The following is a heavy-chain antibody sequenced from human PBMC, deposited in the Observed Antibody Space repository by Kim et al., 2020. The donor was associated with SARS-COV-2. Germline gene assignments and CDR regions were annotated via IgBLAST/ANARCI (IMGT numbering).Heavy chain of an antibody. Sequence: SVKGRFTISRDNSKNTLYLQMNSLRAEDTAVYYCAKIFSSGYDPLYYFDSWGQGTLVTVSS. V-gene: IGHV3-23*01. D-gene: IGHD5-12*01. J-gene: IGHJ4*02. CDR3: AKIFSSGYDPLYYFDS.